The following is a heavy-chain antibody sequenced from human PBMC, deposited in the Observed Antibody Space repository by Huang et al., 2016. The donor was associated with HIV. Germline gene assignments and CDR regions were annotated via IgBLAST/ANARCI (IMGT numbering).Heavy chain of an antibody. CDR1: GGTFSSYA. CDR3: ARDRKYDNAWYWFDP. D-gene: IGHD1-1*01. CDR2: IIPIFGTP. Sequence: QVQLVQSGAEVKKPGSSVRVSCEASGGTFSSYAINWVRQAPGQGLEWMGGIIPIFGTPNDAQKLQGRVTITADESTSTAYMELSSLRSDDTAVYYCARDRKYDNAWYWFDPWGQGTLVTVSS. V-gene: IGHV1-69*01. J-gene: IGHJ5*02.